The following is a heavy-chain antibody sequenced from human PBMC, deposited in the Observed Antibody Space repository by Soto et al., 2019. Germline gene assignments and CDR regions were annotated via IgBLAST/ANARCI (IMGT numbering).Heavy chain of an antibody. CDR1: GGTFSSYA. J-gene: IGHJ6*02. V-gene: IGHV1-69*12. Sequence: QVQLVQSGAEVKKPGSSVKVSCKASGGTFSSYAISWVRQAPGQGLEWMGGIIPIFGTANYAQKFQGRVTITAEESTSTAYMELSSLRSEDTAVYYCARGVSGDTALEYGMDVWGQGNTVTVAS. D-gene: IGHD5-18*01. CDR3: ARGVSGDTALEYGMDV. CDR2: IIPIFGTA.